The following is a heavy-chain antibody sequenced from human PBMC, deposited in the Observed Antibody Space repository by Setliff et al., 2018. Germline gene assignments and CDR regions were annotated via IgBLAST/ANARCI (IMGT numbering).Heavy chain of an antibody. CDR2: IYGGGYT. J-gene: IGHJ4*02. D-gene: IGHD2-15*01. CDR3: ARDVQGGGHPEN. V-gene: IGHV3-53*01. CDR1: GFTVSSSY. Sequence: GGSLRLSCAASGFTVSSSYMSWVRQAPGKELEWVSIIYGGGYTNHADSVKGRFTISRDNSKNTLYLQMNSLRAEDTAVYYCARDVQGGGHPENWGQGTLVTVSS.